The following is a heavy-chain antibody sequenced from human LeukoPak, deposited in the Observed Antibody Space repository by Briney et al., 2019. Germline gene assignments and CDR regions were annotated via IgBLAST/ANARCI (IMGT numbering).Heavy chain of an antibody. CDR2: IYYSRST. D-gene: IGHD2-15*01. CDR1: GGSISSYY. V-gene: IGHV4-59*01. CDR3: ARGFCRGGTCYRTFFDY. Sequence: SETLSLTCTVSGGSISSYYWSWIRKPPGKGLEGFGDIYYSRSTNYTPSLKSRVPISVNTSKNQFCLNLSSVTAADTAIYFCARGFCRGGTCYRTFFDYWGKGTLVTVSS. J-gene: IGHJ4*02.